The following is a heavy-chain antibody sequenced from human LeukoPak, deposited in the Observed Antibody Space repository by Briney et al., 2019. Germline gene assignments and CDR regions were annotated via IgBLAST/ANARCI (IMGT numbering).Heavy chain of an antibody. Sequence: ASVKVSCKASGYTFTGYYMHWVRQAPGQGLEWMGWINPNSGGTNYAQKFQGRVTMTRDTSISTAYMELSRLRSDDTAVYYCARVDCSGGSCYSGGDYWGQGTLVTVSS. D-gene: IGHD2-15*01. V-gene: IGHV1-2*02. CDR1: GYTFTGYY. CDR3: ARVDCSGGSCYSGGDY. J-gene: IGHJ4*02. CDR2: INPNSGGT.